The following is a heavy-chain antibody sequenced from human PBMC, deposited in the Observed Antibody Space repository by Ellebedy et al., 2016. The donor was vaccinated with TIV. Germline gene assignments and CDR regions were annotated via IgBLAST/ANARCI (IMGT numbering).Heavy chain of an antibody. J-gene: IGHJ6*03. CDR1: GGSFSGYY. CDR3: ARGRLYCSSTSCRYYYYMDV. CDR2: INHSGST. Sequence: SETLSLXXAVYGGSFSGYYWSWIRQPPGKGLEWIGEINHSGSTNYNPSLKSRVTISVDTSKNQFSLKLSSVTAADTAVYYCARGRLYCSSTSCRYYYYMDVWGKGTTVTVSS. D-gene: IGHD2-2*01. V-gene: IGHV4-34*01.